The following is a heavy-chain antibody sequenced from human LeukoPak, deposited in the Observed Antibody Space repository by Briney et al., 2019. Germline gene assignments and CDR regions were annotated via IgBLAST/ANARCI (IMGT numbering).Heavy chain of an antibody. CDR1: GFTFSSYG. J-gene: IGHJ6*04. Sequence: GGSLRLSFGASGFTFSSYGMHWVRQAPGKGLEWVVVIWYEGKNKFYEDSVKGRFTSARDNSKNTMYLQMNSLRAEDTAMYYCARDPGTTVYGMDVWGKGTTVTVSS. CDR3: ARDPGTTVYGMDV. D-gene: IGHD4-11*01. CDR2: IWYEGKNK. V-gene: IGHV3-33*01.